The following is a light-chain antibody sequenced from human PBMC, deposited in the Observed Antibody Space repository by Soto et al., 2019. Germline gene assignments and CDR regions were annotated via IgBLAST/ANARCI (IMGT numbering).Light chain of an antibody. CDR1: SSDVGGYNY. V-gene: IGLV2-8*01. CDR3: SSSEASNNLL. CDR2: EVS. J-gene: IGLJ2*01. Sequence: QSALTQPPSASGSPGQSVTISCTGTSSDVGGYNYVSWYQQHPGKAPKLMIYEVSKRPSGVPDRFSGSKSGNTASLTVSGLQVEDEADYYCSSSEASNNLLFGGGTKVTVL.